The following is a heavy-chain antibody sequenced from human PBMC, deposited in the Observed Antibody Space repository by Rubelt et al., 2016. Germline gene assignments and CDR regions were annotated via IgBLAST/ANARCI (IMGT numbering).Heavy chain of an antibody. CDR2: VYFRGGT. J-gene: IGHJ4*02. D-gene: IGHD3-22*01. CDR3: ARRGGSSGYYYFDY. V-gene: IGHV4-59*01. Sequence: QVQLQESGPGLVKPSETLSLPCSGSGGSISGYYWNWIRQPPGKGLEWIGYVYFRGGTTSHPSLKSRVPISVDSSTNQLSLKRSSVTAADTAVYYCARRGGSSGYYYFDYSGQGTLVTVSS. CDR1: GGSISGYY.